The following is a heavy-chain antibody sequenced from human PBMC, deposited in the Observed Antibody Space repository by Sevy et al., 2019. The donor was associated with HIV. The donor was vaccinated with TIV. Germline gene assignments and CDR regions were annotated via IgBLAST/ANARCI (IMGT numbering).Heavy chain of an antibody. Sequence: ASVKVSCKASGYTFTGYYMHWVRQAPGQGLEWMGWINPNSGGTNYAQKFQGRVTMTRDTSISTAYMELSRLRSDDTAVYYCAREKHQLTQQENYYYGMDVWGQGTTVTVS. D-gene: IGHD6-13*01. CDR3: AREKHQLTQQENYYYGMDV. J-gene: IGHJ6*02. V-gene: IGHV1-2*02. CDR2: INPNSGGT. CDR1: GYTFTGYY.